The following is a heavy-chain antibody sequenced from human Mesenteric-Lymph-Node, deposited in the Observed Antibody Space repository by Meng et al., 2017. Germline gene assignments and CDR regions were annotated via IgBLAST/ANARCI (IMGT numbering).Heavy chain of an antibody. Sequence: QVQLVPSGAEVKKPGASGKVSCKASGYSFTRYDINWVRQATGQGLEWMGWINPNSGGTNYAQKFQGRVTMTRDTSISTVYMELSSLRSEDTAVYYCARPAVAADYWGQGTLVTVSS. CDR1: GYSFTRYD. CDR3: ARPAVAADY. CDR2: INPNSGGT. V-gene: IGHV1-2*02. D-gene: IGHD6-19*01. J-gene: IGHJ4*02.